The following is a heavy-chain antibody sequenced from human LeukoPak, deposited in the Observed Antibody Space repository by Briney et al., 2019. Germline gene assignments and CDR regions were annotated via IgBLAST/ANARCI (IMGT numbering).Heavy chain of an antibody. CDR2: IYYSGST. CDR1: GDSISGFY. CDR3: ARGGARGSSAFDI. J-gene: IGHJ3*02. D-gene: IGHD3-10*01. V-gene: IGHV4-59*01. Sequence: WETLSLTCTVSGDSISGFYWSWIRQPPGKGLEWIGYIYYSGSTNYNPSLKDRVTILLETSKNQFSLKLSSVTAADTAVYYCARGGARGSSAFDIWGQGTMVTVSS.